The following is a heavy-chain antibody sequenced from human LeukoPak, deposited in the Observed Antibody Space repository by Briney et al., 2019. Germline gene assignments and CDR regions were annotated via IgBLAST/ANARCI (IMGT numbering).Heavy chain of an antibody. D-gene: IGHD6-19*01. V-gene: IGHV3-9*01. Sequence: GRSLRLSCAASGFTFDDYAMHWVRQAPGKGLEWVSGISWNSGSIGYADSVKGRFTISRDNAKNSLYLQMNSLRAEDTALYYCAEDWGSGWAGELDIWGQGTMVTVPS. CDR2: ISWNSGSI. CDR3: AEDWGSGWAGELDI. J-gene: IGHJ3*02. CDR1: GFTFDDYA.